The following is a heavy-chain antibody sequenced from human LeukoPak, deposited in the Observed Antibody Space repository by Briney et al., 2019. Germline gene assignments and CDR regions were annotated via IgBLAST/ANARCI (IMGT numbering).Heavy chain of an antibody. V-gene: IGHV1-69*13. D-gene: IGHD3-3*01. J-gene: IGHJ4*02. Sequence: SVKVSCKASGGTFSSYAISWVRQAPGQGLEWMGGIIPIFGTANYAQKFQGRVTITADESTSTAYMELSSLRSEDTAVYYCAREWRESITIFGVVNHPFDYWGQGTLVTVSS. CDR1: GGTFSSYA. CDR3: AREWRESITIFGVVNHPFDY. CDR2: IIPIFGTA.